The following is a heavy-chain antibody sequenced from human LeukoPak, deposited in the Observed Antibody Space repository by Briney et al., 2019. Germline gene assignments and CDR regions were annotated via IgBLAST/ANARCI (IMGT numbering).Heavy chain of an antibody. V-gene: IGHV4-30-4*01. CDR2: MYYSGST. Sequence: NPSQTLSLTCTVSGGSISSGDYYWSWIRQPPGKGLEWIGYMYYSGSTYYNPSLNSRVTISRDTSKNQFSLKPSSVTAADTAVFYCARRKGCSGGNCYGFDIWGQGTMVTVSS. CDR3: ARRKGCSGGNCYGFDI. J-gene: IGHJ3*02. D-gene: IGHD2-15*01. CDR1: GGSISSGDYY.